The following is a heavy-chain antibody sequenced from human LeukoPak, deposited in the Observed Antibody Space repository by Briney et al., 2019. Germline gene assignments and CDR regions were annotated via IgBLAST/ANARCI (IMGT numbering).Heavy chain of an antibody. J-gene: IGHJ6*03. Sequence: SVKVSCKASGGTFSDYALNWVRQAPGQGLEWMGVFIPILGTANSTQKFQDRVTITADISTNTVYMELSSLRSEDTAVYYCARGATAGRFSLRPTGAYYMDVWGKGTTVTVSS. CDR1: GGTFSDYA. D-gene: IGHD6-13*01. V-gene: IGHV1-69*10. CDR2: FIPILGTA. CDR3: ARGATAGRFSLRPTGAYYMDV.